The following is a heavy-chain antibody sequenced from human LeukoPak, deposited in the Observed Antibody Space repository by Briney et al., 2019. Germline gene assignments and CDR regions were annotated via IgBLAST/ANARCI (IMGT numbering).Heavy chain of an antibody. V-gene: IGHV4-59*01. CDR3: ARVRRYYDSSGYYDAFDI. J-gene: IGHJ3*02. CDR1: GRSISSYY. D-gene: IGHD3-22*01. Sequence: SETLSLTCTVSGRSISSYYWSWIRQPPGKGLEWIGYIHYSGSTNYNPSLKSRVTISVDTSKNQFSLKLSSVTAADTAVYYCARVRRYYDSSGYYDAFDIWGQGTMVTVSS. CDR2: IHYSGST.